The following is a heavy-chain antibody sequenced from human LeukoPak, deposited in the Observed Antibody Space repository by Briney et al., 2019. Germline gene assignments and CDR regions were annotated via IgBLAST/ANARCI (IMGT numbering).Heavy chain of an antibody. CDR1: GFTFSGYP. J-gene: IGHJ4*02. CDR2: ISYDGSNK. Sequence: AGGSLRLSCAASGFTFSGYPIHWVRQAPGKGLEWVAVISYDGSNKYYADSVKGRFTISRDNSKNTLYLQMNSLRAEDTAVYYCAKGAKPVMTIPDYWGQGILVTVSS. V-gene: IGHV3-30-3*02. CDR3: AKGAKPVMTIPDY. D-gene: IGHD4/OR15-4a*01.